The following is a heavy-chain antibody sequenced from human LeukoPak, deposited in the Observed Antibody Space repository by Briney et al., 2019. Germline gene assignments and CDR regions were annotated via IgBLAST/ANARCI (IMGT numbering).Heavy chain of an antibody. CDR3: ARGDITIFDY. J-gene: IGHJ4*02. CDR1: GGSFSGYC. D-gene: IGHD2-15*01. CDR2: INHSGST. Sequence: SETLSLTCAVYGGSFSGYCWSWIRQPPGKGLEWIGEINHSGSTNYNPSLKSRVTISVDTSKNQFSLKLSSVTAADTAVYYCARGDITIFDYWGQGTLVTVSS. V-gene: IGHV4-34*01.